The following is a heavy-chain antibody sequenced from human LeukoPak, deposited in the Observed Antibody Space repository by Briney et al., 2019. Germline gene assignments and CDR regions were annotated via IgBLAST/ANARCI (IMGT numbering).Heavy chain of an antibody. CDR3: ARESDYFDY. CDR2: ISYDGSNK. D-gene: IGHD3-10*01. V-gene: IGHV3-30-3*01. J-gene: IGHJ4*02. Sequence: PGGSLRLSCAASGFTFSSYAMHWVRQAPGKGLEWVAVISYDGSNKYYADSVKGRFTISRDNSKNTLCLQMNSLRAEDTAVYYCARESDYFDYWGQGTLVTVSS. CDR1: GFTFSSYA.